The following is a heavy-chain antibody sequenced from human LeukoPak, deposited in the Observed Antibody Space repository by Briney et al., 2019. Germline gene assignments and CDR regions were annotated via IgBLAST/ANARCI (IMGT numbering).Heavy chain of an antibody. V-gene: IGHV1-2*02. J-gene: IGHJ4*02. CDR3: AGGITGGDY. Sequence: ASVRVSCKASGYTFTDYYIHWVRQAPGQGLEWMGWINPNGGGTNYAQKFQGRVTVTRDTSINTAYMELSSLRSDDTALYYCAGGITGGDYWGQGTLFTVST. CDR1: GYTFTDYY. CDR2: INPNGGGT. D-gene: IGHD1-14*01.